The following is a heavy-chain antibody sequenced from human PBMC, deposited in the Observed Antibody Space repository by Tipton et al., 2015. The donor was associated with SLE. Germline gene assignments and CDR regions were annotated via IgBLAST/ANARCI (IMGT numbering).Heavy chain of an antibody. CDR2: ISAYNGNT. J-gene: IGHJ2*01. V-gene: IGHV1-18*01. CDR1: GYTFTSYG. Sequence: QLVQSGAEVKKPGASVKVSCKASGYTFTSYGISWVRQAPGQGLEWMGWISAYNGNTNYAQKLQGRVTMTTDTSTSTAYMELRSLRSDDTAGYYCARAYFMVTTYFNWYYDLWGRGTLVTVSS. CDR3: ARAYFMVTTYFNWYYDL. D-gene: IGHD4-17*01.